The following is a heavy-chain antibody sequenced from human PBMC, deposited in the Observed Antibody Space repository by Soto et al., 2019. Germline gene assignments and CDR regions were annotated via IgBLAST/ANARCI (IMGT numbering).Heavy chain of an antibody. Sequence: SVKVSCKASGYTFTSYGISWVRQAPGQGLEWMGGIIPIFGTANYAQKFQGRVTITADESTSTAYMELSSLRSEDTAVYYCARDVEMAIDYWGQGTLVTVSS. D-gene: IGHD5-12*01. V-gene: IGHV1-69*13. CDR3: ARDVEMAIDY. CDR1: GYTFTSYG. CDR2: IIPIFGTA. J-gene: IGHJ4*02.